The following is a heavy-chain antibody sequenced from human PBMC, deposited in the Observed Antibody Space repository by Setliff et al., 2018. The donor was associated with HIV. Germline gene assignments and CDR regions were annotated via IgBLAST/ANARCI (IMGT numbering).Heavy chain of an antibody. CDR3: ARDPPGSGFHLDY. V-gene: IGHV3-48*01. D-gene: IGHD5-12*01. J-gene: IGHJ4*02. Sequence: LRLSCAASGFTFSDCSMNWVRQAPGKGLEWISYITSTGSTIFYADSVKGRFTISRDNSKNTMYLQMNTLRVEDTAVYYCARDPPGSGFHLDYWGQGTPVTVSS. CDR1: GFTFSDCS. CDR2: ITSTGSTI.